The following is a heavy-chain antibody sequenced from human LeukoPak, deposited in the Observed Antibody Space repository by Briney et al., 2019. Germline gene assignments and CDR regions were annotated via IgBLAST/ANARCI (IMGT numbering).Heavy chain of an antibody. J-gene: IGHJ6*03. V-gene: IGHV4-61*02. Sequence: SETLSLTCTVSGGSISSGSYYWSWIRQPAGKGLEWIGRIYTSGSTNYNPSLKSRVTISVDTSKNQFSLKLSSVTAADTAVYYCARESHYYGSGTYYYYYMDVWGKGTTVTISS. CDR3: ARESHYYGSGTYYYYYMDV. D-gene: IGHD3-10*01. CDR2: IYTSGST. CDR1: GGSISSGSYY.